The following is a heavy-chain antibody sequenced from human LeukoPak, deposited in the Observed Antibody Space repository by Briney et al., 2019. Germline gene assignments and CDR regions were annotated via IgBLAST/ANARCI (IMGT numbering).Heavy chain of an antibody. CDR3: ARVKAETAWIHPWSAFDY. V-gene: IGHV1-2*02. J-gene: IGHJ4*02. D-gene: IGHD5-18*01. CDR1: GYNFTGYY. CDR2: INPKSGGT. Sequence: ASVKVSCKASGYNFTGYYMHWVRQAPGQGLEWMGWINPKSGGTSFAQKFQGRVTLARDTSISTAYMELTSLTFDDTAVYYCARVKAETAWIHPWSAFDYWGQGTLVTVSS.